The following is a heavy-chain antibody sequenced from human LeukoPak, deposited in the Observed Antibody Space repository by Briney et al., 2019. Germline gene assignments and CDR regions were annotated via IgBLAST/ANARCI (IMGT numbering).Heavy chain of an antibody. Sequence: GGSLRLSCAASGFTLSAYKMHWVRQAPRKGLVWVSRISTDGYTTDYADFVQGRFTASRDNTKNTWSLEMNSLRAEDTAVYYCVVGGSPGYWGQGTLVTVSS. CDR1: GFTLSAYK. CDR2: ISTDGYTT. CDR3: VVGGSPGY. D-gene: IGHD2-15*01. J-gene: IGHJ4*02. V-gene: IGHV3-74*01.